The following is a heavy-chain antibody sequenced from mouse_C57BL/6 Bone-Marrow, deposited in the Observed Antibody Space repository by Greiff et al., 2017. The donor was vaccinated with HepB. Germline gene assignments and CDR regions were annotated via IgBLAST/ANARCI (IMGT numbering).Heavy chain of an antibody. Sequence: EVKLMESGGGLVKPGGSLKLSCAASGFTFSSYAMSWVRQTPEKRLEWVANISDGGSYTYYPENVKGRYTISRANAKNNLYLQMSHLKSDDTAMYYYARDRNYGSAPFDYWGQGTTLTVSS. CDR3: ARDRNYGSAPFDY. D-gene: IGHD1-1*01. CDR1: GFTFSSYA. CDR2: ISDGGSYT. V-gene: IGHV5-4*01. J-gene: IGHJ2*01.